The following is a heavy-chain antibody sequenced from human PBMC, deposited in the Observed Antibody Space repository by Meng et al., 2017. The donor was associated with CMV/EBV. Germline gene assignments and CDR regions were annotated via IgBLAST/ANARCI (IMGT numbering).Heavy chain of an antibody. D-gene: IGHD5-24*01. CDR3: ARDPRDGYNLPLDY. Sequence: SVKVSCKASGGTFSSYAISWVRQAPGQGLEWMGGIIPIFGTANYAQKFQGRVTITTDESTSTAYMELSSLRSEDTAVYYCARDPRDGYNLPLDYWGQGTLVTVSS. V-gene: IGHV1-69*05. CDR1: GGTFSSYA. J-gene: IGHJ4*02. CDR2: IIPIFGTA.